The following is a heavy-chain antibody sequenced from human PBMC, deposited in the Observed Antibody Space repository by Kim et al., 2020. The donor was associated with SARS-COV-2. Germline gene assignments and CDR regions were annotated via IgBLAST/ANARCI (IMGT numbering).Heavy chain of an antibody. Sequence: ASVKVSCKASGYTFTGYYMHWVRQAPGQGLEWMGRINPNSGGTNYAQKFQGRVTMTRDTSISTAYMELSRLRSDDTAVYYCASQPYCTNGVCYYRWFDPWGQGTLVTVSS. V-gene: IGHV1-2*06. D-gene: IGHD2-8*01. CDR1: GYTFTGYY. CDR3: ASQPYCTNGVCYYRWFDP. J-gene: IGHJ5*02. CDR2: INPNSGGT.